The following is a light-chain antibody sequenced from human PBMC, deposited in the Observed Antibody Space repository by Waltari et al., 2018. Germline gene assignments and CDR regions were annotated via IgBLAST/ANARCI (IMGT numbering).Light chain of an antibody. V-gene: IGKV3-15*01. CDR2: AAS. J-gene: IGKJ1*01. Sequence: EIVMTQSPATLSVYPGERATLSCRASQSVNDNLAWYQQKPGQAPRLLIYAASTRATGIPARFSGSGSGTEFTLTISSLQSEDFAVYYCQQYNNWPPWTFGQGTTVEIK. CDR3: QQYNNWPPWT. CDR1: QSVNDN.